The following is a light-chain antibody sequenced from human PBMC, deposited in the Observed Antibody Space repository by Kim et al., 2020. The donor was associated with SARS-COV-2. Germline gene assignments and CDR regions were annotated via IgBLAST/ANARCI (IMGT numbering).Light chain of an antibody. V-gene: IGLV3-25*03. CDR2: KDT. J-gene: IGLJ3*02. CDR1: ALPKKY. CDR3: QSADSSDTFWV. Sequence: PGQTAWITGSGAALPKKYAYWFQQRPGQAPVLVIYKDTERPSGIPERFSGSTSGTTVTLTISGVQAEDEADYYCQSADSSDTFWVFGGGTQLTVL.